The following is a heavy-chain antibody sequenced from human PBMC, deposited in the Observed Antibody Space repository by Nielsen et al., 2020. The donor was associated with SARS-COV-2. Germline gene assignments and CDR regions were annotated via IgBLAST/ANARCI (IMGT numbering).Heavy chain of an antibody. J-gene: IGHJ5*02. V-gene: IGHV3-30*04. CDR1: GFTFSSYA. CDR2: ISYDGSNK. Sequence: GGSLRLSCAASGFTFSSYAMHWVRQAPGKGLEWVAVISYDGSNKYYADSVKGRFTISRDNSKNTLYLQMNSLRAEDTAVYYCARAGAGPYSSGWFYNWFDPWGQGTLVTVSS. D-gene: IGHD6-19*01. CDR3: ARAGAGPYSSGWFYNWFDP.